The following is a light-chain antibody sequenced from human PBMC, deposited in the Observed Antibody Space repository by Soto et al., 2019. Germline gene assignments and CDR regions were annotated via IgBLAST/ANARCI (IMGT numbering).Light chain of an antibody. CDR3: QQRSNGGPYT. J-gene: IGKJ2*01. CDR1: QSVSSY. V-gene: IGKV3-11*01. CDR2: DAS. Sequence: EIVLTQSPATLSLSPGERATLSCRASQSVSSYLAWYQQKPGQAPRLLIYDASNRATGIPARFSGSGSGTDFTLTISSLEPEDFAVYYCQQRSNGGPYTFGQGTKLEIK.